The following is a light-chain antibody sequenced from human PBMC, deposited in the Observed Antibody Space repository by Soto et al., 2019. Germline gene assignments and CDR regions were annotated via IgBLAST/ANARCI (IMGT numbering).Light chain of an antibody. CDR1: QSISFW. J-gene: IGKJ2*01. CDR2: TAS. CDR3: QHYNSYPYT. Sequence: DIQMTQSPSTLSASVGDRVTITCRASQSISFWLAWYQQKPGKAPKLLIYTASSLESGVPSRFSGSGAGTEFTLTISSLQPDDFATYCCQHYNSYPYTFGQGTKLEIK. V-gene: IGKV1-5*03.